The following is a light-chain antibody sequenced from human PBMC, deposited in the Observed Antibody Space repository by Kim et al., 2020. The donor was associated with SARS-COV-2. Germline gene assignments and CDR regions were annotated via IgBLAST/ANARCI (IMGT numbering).Light chain of an antibody. CDR1: NIGSKS. CDR3: QVWDSSSDHV. Sequence: VAPGKTAKITCGGNNIGSKSVHWYQQKPGQAPVLVIYYDSDRPSGIPERFSGSNSGNTATLTISRVEAGDEADYYCQVWDSSSDHVFGTGTKVTVL. J-gene: IGLJ1*01. V-gene: IGLV3-21*04. CDR2: YDS.